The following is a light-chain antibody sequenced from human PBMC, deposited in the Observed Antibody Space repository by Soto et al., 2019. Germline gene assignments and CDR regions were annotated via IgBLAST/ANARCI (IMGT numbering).Light chain of an antibody. Sequence: QAVVTQPPSVSGAPGQRVTISCTGSSSNIGAGYDVHWYQQLPGTAPKLLIYGNINRPSGVPDRFSGSKSGTSASLAITGLQAEDEAHYYCSSYTTSYFDVFGPGTKVTVL. CDR1: SSNIGAGYD. J-gene: IGLJ1*01. CDR2: GNI. CDR3: SSYTTSYFDV. V-gene: IGLV1-40*01.